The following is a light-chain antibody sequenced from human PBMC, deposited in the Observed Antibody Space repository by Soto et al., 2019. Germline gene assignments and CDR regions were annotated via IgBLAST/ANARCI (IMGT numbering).Light chain of an antibody. CDR2: EVS. Sequence: QSALTQPASVSGSPGQSITVSCTGPSSDVGTYNYVSWYQQHPGKAPKLMIYEVSNRPSGVSNRFSGSKSGNTASLTISGLQDEDEADYFCSSYTSSSTLVFGGGTKLTVL. CDR1: SSDVGTYNY. V-gene: IGLV2-14*01. J-gene: IGLJ2*01. CDR3: SSYTSSSTLV.